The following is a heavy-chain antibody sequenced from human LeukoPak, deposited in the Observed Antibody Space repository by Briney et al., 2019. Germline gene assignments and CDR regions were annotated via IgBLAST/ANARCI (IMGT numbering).Heavy chain of an antibody. D-gene: IGHD3-10*01. CDR3: ARHPVGFGESSDY. CDR2: IYYSGST. Sequence: PSETLSLTCTVSGGSISGSSYYWGWIRQPPGKGLEWIGSIYYSGSTYYNPSLKSRVTISVDTSKNQFSLKLSSVTAADTAVYYCARHPVGFGESSDYWGQGTLVTVSS. CDR1: GGSISGSSYY. V-gene: IGHV4-39*01. J-gene: IGHJ4*02.